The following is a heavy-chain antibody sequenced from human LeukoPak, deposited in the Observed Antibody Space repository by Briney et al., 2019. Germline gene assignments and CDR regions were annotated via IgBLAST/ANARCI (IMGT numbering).Heavy chain of an antibody. D-gene: IGHD3-22*01. Sequence: PGGSLRLSCAASGFTFSSYSMNWVRQAPGKGLEWVSYISSSGSTIYYADSVKGRFTISRDNAKNSLYLQMNSLRAEDTAVYYCARDERGHYYDSRRTDYWGQGTLVTVSS. CDR2: ISSSGSTI. CDR3: ARDERGHYYDSRRTDY. V-gene: IGHV3-48*04. J-gene: IGHJ4*02. CDR1: GFTFSSYS.